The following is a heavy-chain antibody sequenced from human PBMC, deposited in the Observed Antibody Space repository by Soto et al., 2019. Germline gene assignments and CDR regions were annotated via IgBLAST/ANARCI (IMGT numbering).Heavy chain of an antibody. Sequence: GPTLVNPTETLTLTCTVSGFSLTTGKMGVSWIRQPPGKALEWLANIFSDNERSYSTSLQGRLTIFKDTSGSQVVRSMTNVEPVDTATYYCARTKVDSYKIYYAMDVWGQGTTVTVSS. CDR2: IFSDNER. J-gene: IGHJ6*02. V-gene: IGHV2-26*01. CDR1: GFSLTTGKMG. CDR3: ARTKVDSYKIYYAMDV. D-gene: IGHD3-9*01.